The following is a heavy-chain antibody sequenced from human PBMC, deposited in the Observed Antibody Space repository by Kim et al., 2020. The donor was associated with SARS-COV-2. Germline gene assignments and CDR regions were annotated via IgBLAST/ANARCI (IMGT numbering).Heavy chain of an antibody. J-gene: IGHJ4*02. V-gene: IGHV3-30-3*01. CDR2: ISFDGNNK. D-gene: IGHD5-18*01. Sequence: GGSLRLSCAASAFTFSTYAMHWVRQAPGKGLEWVAVISFDGNNKYYTDSVKGRFTISRDNSKSTLYLQMNSLRAEDTAVYYCVREVYGYPFDYWGQGTLVTLSS. CDR1: AFTFSTYA. CDR3: VREVYGYPFDY.